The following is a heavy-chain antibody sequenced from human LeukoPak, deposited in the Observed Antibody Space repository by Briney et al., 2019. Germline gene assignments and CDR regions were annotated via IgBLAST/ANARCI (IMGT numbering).Heavy chain of an antibody. CDR2: IYPGDSDT. Sequence: GESLKISCKGSGYSFTSYWIGWVRQMPGKGLEWMGIIYPGDSDTRYSPSFQGQVTISADKSISTAYLQWSSLKASDTAMYYCARRGSPLGRYYDSSGYYYWGQGTLVTVSS. D-gene: IGHD3-22*01. CDR1: GYSFTSYW. CDR3: ARRGSPLGRYYDSSGYYY. V-gene: IGHV5-51*01. J-gene: IGHJ4*02.